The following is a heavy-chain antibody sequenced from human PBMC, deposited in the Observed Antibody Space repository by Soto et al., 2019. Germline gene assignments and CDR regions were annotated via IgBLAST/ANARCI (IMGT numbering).Heavy chain of an antibody. J-gene: IGHJ4*02. V-gene: IGHV3-11*01. CDR1: GVTFTSYW. Sequence: PGGSLRLSCEVSGVTFTSYWMYWVRQAPGKGLVWVSYISSSGSTIYYADSVKGRFTISRDNAKNSLYLQMNSLRAEDTAVYYCAIGSEPAAGPHFDYWGQGTLVTVSS. D-gene: IGHD6-13*01. CDR3: AIGSEPAAGPHFDY. CDR2: ISSSGSTI.